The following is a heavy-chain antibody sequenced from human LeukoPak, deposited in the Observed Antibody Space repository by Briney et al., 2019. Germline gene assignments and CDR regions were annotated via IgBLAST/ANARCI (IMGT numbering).Heavy chain of an antibody. D-gene: IGHD6-19*01. CDR3: ARGRGWAQLDD. CDR2: MNPKSGNT. Sequence: GASVKVSCKASGYTFSTYDIHWVRQATGQGLEWMGWMNPKSGNTGHAQKFQGRVTMTRNTSISTAYMELRSLRSEDTAVYYCARGRGWAQLDDWGQGTLVIVSS. CDR1: GYTFSTYD. V-gene: IGHV1-8*01. J-gene: IGHJ4*02.